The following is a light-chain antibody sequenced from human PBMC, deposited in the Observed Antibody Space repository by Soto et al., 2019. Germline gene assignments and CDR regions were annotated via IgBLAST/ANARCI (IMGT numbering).Light chain of an antibody. CDR2: AAS. J-gene: IGKJ4*01. CDR1: QSVSSL. V-gene: IGKV3-11*01. Sequence: EIVLTQSPATLSLSPRERATLSCRASQSVSSLLAWYQHQPGHAPRLLIDAASNRATCIPARFIGSESGTDFTLTISSLEPGDFAIYYCQQRGSWPLTFGGGTKVEIK. CDR3: QQRGSWPLT.